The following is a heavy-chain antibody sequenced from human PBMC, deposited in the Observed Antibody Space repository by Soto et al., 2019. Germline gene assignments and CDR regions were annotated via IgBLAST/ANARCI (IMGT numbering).Heavy chain of an antibody. V-gene: IGHV3-23*01. Sequence: GGSLRLSCAASGFTFSSYAMSWVRQAPGKGLEWVSAISGSGGSTYYADSVKGRFTISRDNSKNTLYLQMSSLRAEDTAVYYCAKVPWYSSSSGFVKYYFDYWGQGTLVTVSS. CDR2: ISGSGGST. CDR3: AKVPWYSSSSGFVKYYFDY. D-gene: IGHD6-6*01. CDR1: GFTFSSYA. J-gene: IGHJ4*02.